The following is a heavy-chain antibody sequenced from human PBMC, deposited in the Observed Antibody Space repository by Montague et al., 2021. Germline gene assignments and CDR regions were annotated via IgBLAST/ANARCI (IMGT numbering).Heavy chain of an antibody. J-gene: IGHJ5*02. CDR1: GFSISTSRVG. D-gene: IGHD6-25*01. CDR2: IYWDDEK. V-gene: IGHV2-5*02. CDR3: AHRVGSAAGQHGFDA. Sequence: PALAKPTQTLTLTCTFSGFSISTSRVGVGWIRQPPGKALEWLALIYWDDEKRYSPSLKRRLTITKDTSKNQVVLTMTNMDPVDTGTYYCAHRVGSAAGQHGFDAWGQGTLVTVSS.